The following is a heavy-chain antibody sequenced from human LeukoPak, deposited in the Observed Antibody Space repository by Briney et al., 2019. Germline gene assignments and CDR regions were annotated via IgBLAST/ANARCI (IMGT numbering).Heavy chain of an antibody. Sequence: PSQTLSLTCAVSGGSISSGGYSWSWIRQPPGKGLEWIGYIYHSGSTYYNPSLKSRVTISVDRSKNQFSLKLSSVTAADTAVYYCARVHRRDGYNYVWYFDLWGRGTLVTVSS. CDR3: ARVHRRDGYNYVWYFDL. CDR1: GGSISSGGYS. CDR2: IYHSGST. D-gene: IGHD5-24*01. J-gene: IGHJ2*01. V-gene: IGHV4-30-2*01.